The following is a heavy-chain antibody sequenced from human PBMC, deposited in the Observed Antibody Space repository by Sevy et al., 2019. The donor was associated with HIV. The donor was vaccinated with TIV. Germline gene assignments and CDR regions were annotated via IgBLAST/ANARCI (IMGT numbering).Heavy chain of an antibody. D-gene: IGHD6-19*01. CDR1: GYTFTSYD. J-gene: IGHJ4*02. Sequence: ASVKVSCKDSGYTFTSYDINWVRQATGQGLEWMGWMNPNRGNTGYAQKFQGRVTMTRNTSISTAYMELSSLRSEDTAVYYWARGRVAVAGRCRVSDYWGQGTLVTVSS. CDR2: MNPNRGNT. V-gene: IGHV1-8*01. CDR3: ARGRVAVAGRCRVSDY.